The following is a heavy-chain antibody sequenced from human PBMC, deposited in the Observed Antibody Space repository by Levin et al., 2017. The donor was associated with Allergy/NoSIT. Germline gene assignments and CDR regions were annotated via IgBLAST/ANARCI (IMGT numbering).Heavy chain of an antibody. J-gene: IGHJ5*02. Sequence: SETLSLTCTVSGGSISSGGYYWSWIRQHPGTGLEWIGYIYYSGSTYYNPSLKSRVTISVDTSKNQFSLKLSSVTAADTAVYYCARCSLMIVVSGRGGEFDPWGQGTLVTVSS. CDR2: IYYSGST. CDR1: GGSISSGGYY. D-gene: IGHD3-22*01. V-gene: IGHV4-31*03. CDR3: ARCSLMIVVSGRGGEFDP.